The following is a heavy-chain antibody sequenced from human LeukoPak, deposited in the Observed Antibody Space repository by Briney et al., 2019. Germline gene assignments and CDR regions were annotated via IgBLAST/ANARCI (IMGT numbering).Heavy chain of an antibody. V-gene: IGHV4-34*01. CDR1: GGSFSGYY. CDR2: INHSGST. Sequence: PSETLSPTYAVYGGSFSGYYWSWIRQPPGKGLEWIGEINHSGSTNYNPSLKSRVTISVDTSKNQFSLKLSSVTAADTAVYYCARYTYSSSWYPNWFDPWGQGTLVTVSS. CDR3: ARYTYSSSWYPNWFDP. D-gene: IGHD6-13*01. J-gene: IGHJ5*02.